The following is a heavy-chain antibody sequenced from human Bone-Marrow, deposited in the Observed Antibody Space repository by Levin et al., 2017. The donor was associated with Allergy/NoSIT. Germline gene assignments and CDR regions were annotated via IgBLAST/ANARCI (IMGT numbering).Heavy chain of an antibody. CDR2: ISGSGGST. J-gene: IGHJ3*01. CDR1: TFTFSSYA. V-gene: IGHV3-23*01. Sequence: GASVKVSCAASTFTFSSYAMSWVRQAPGKGLEWVSTISGSGGSTYYADSVKGRFTISRDNSKSTLYLQMNSLRAEDTAFYYCARASRSGSYVFDFWGQGTRVTVSS. D-gene: IGHD1-26*01. CDR3: ARASRSGSYVFDF.